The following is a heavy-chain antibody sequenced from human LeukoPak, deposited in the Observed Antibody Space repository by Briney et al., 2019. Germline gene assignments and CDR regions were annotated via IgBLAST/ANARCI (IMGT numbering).Heavy chain of an antibody. D-gene: IGHD3-22*01. V-gene: IGHV4-59*01. CDR2: IYYSGST. CDR3: ARGADSSGYYSIFYFDY. J-gene: IGHJ4*02. CDR1: GGSISSYY. Sequence: SETLSLTCSVSGGSISSYYWNWIRQPPGKGLEWIGYIYYSGSTNYNPSLKSRVTISVDTSKNQFSLKLSSVTAADTAVYYCARGADSSGYYSIFYFDYWGQGTLVTVSS.